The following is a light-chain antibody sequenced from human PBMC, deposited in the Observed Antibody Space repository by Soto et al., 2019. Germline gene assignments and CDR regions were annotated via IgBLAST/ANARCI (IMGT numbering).Light chain of an antibody. V-gene: IGKV3-20*01. Sequence: EIVWTQAPGTRSLSPGERATLSCRASQSIRSSYLAWYQQKPGQAPRLLIYGASSRATGIPDRFSGSGSGTDFTVTISRLEPEVFAVYCCQQYGSPLPFTFRPGTRVDIK. CDR3: QQYGSPLPFT. CDR2: GAS. J-gene: IGKJ3*01. CDR1: QSIRSSY.